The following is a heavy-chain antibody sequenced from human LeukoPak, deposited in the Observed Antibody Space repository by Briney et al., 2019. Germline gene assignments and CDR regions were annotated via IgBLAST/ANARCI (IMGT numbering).Heavy chain of an antibody. J-gene: IGHJ5*02. Sequence: ASVKVSCKASGYTFTGYCMRWVRQAPGQGLEWMGWINSNSGGTNYAQKFQGRVTMTRDTSISTAYMELSSLRSEDTAVYYCARARGTYCSGGSCPKNWFDPWGQGTLVTVSS. CDR2: INSNSGGT. D-gene: IGHD2-15*01. V-gene: IGHV1-2*02. CDR1: GYTFTGYC. CDR3: ARARGTYCSGGSCPKNWFDP.